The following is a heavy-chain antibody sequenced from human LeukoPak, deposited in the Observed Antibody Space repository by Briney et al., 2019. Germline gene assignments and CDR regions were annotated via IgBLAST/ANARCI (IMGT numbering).Heavy chain of an antibody. CDR1: GFTFSSYD. CDR3: ARAPLGSHMDV. Sequence: GGSLRLSCAASGFTFSSYDMHWVRQATGKGLEWVSAIGTAGDTYYPGSVKGRFTISRENAKNSLYLQMNSLRAGDMAVYYCARAPLGSHMDVWGKGTTVTVSS. D-gene: IGHD2-15*01. CDR2: IGTAGDT. V-gene: IGHV3-13*01. J-gene: IGHJ6*03.